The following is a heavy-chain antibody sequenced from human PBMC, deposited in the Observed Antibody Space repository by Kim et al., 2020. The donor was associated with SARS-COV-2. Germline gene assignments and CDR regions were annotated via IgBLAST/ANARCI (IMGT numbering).Heavy chain of an antibody. D-gene: IGHD2-2*01. CDR3: ATGEFQLPYWYFDL. J-gene: IGHJ2*01. CDR1: GYTLTDLS. V-gene: IGHV1-24*01. CDR2: FVPEHGDT. Sequence: ASVKVSCKVSGYTLTDLSMHWVRQAPGKGLEWLGGFVPEHGDTIYAQKFQGRVTMTEDTSTDTAYMELSSLRSEDTAVYFCATGEFQLPYWYFDLWGRGTLVTVSS.